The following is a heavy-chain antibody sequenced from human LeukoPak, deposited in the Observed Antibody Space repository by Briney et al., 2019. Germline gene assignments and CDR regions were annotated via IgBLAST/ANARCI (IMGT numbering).Heavy chain of an antibody. V-gene: IGHV1-18*01. CDR3: ARDGSSSVFDI. CDR2: ISAYNGNT. J-gene: IGHJ3*02. Sequence: GASVKVSCKASGYTFISYGISWVRQAPGQGLEWMGWISAYNGNTNYAQKFQGRVTMTTDTTTSTVYMELRSLRLDDTAVYYCARDGSSSVFDIWGQGTMVTVSS. D-gene: IGHD3-10*01. CDR1: GYTFISYG.